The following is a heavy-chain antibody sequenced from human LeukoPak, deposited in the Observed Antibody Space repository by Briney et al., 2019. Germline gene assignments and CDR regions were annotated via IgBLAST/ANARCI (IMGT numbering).Heavy chain of an antibody. CDR1: GFTFSSYG. CDR3: AIRSGGTKPPMN. V-gene: IGHV3-33*01. J-gene: IGHJ4*02. D-gene: IGHD2-15*01. Sequence: GGSLRLSCAASGFTFSSYGMHWVRPAPGKGLEWVAVIWYDGSNKYYADSVKGRFTISRDNSKNTLYLQMNSLRAEDTAVYYCAIRSGGTKPPMNWGQGTLVTVSS. CDR2: IWYDGSNK.